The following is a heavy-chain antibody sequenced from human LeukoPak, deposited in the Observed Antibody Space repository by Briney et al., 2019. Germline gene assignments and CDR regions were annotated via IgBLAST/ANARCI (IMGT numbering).Heavy chain of an antibody. CDR2: MNPNSGNT. J-gene: IGHJ3*02. CDR1: GYTFTSYD. Sequence: GASVKVSCKASGYTFTSYDINWVRQATGQGLEWMGWMNPNSGNTGYAQKFQGRVTMTRNTSISTAYMELSSLRSEDTAVYYCARSYYYDSSGYYAPRAFDIWGQGTMVTVSS. D-gene: IGHD3-22*01. V-gene: IGHV1-8*01. CDR3: ARSYYYDSSGYYAPRAFDI.